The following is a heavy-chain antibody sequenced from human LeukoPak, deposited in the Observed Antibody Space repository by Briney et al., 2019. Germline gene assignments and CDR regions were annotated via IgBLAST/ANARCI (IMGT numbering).Heavy chain of an antibody. CDR2: INHSGST. D-gene: IGHD3-10*01. V-gene: IGHV4-34*01. Sequence: PSETLSLTCAVYGGSFSGYYWSWIRQPPGKGLEWIGEINHSGSTNYNPSLKSRVTISVDTSKNQFSLKLSSVTAADTAVYYCARVSRSYYYGSGSPHFDYWGQGTLVTVSS. CDR1: GGSFSGYY. J-gene: IGHJ4*02. CDR3: ARVSRSYYYGSGSPHFDY.